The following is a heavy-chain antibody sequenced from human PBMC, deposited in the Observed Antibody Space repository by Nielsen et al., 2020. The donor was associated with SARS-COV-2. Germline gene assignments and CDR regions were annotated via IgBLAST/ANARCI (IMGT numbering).Heavy chain of an antibody. J-gene: IGHJ4*02. CDR1: GFTFSTYN. CDR3: ARDGSEGSYYFDA. Sequence: GGSLRLSCAASGFTFSTYNMNWVRQAPGKGLEWVSYISTSGNTIYSADSVKGRFTISSDNAENSLYLQMNSLRDEDTAVYFCARDGSEGSYYFDAWGQGTLVAVSS. D-gene: IGHD2-15*01. V-gene: IGHV3-48*02. CDR2: ISTSGNTI.